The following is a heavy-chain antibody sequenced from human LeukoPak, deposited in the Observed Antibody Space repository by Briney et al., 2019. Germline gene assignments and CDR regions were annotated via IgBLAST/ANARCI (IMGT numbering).Heavy chain of an antibody. CDR3: ARDKPIYYDIVPFFDY. CDR1: GFTFSSYS. CDR2: ISSSSSYI. D-gene: IGHD3-9*01. J-gene: IGHJ4*02. Sequence: GGSLRLSCAASGFTFSSYSMNWVRQAPGKGLEWVSCISSSSSYIYYADSVKGRFTISRDNAKNSLYLQMNSLRAEDTAVYYCARDKPIYYDIVPFFDYWGQGTLVTVSS. V-gene: IGHV3-21*04.